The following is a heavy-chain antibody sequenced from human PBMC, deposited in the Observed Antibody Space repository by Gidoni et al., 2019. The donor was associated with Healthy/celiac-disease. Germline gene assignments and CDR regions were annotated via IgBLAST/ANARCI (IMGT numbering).Heavy chain of an antibody. Sequence: EVQLVESGGDYVQPGGSLRLSCAASGFTFGSYWMHWVRQAPGKGLVWVSRISSDSSSTSYAESVKGRFAISRDNAKNTLYLQMNSLRAEDTAVYYCARGGIAAAGPFDYWGQGTLVTVSS. J-gene: IGHJ4*02. D-gene: IGHD6-13*01. V-gene: IGHV3-74*01. CDR2: ISSDSSST. CDR3: ARGGIAAAGPFDY. CDR1: GFTFGSYW.